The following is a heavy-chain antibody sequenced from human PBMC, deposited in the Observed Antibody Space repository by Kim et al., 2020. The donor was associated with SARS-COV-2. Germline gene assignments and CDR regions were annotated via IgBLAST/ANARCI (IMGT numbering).Heavy chain of an antibody. CDR3: AKDNSDYDYVWGSYRLNYYYYYGMDV. CDR2: ISGSGGST. D-gene: IGHD3-16*02. Sequence: GGSLRLSCAASGFTFSSYAMSWVRQAPGKGLEWVSAISGSGGSTYYADSVKGRFTISRDNSKNTLYLQMNSLRAEDTAVYYCAKDNSDYDYVWGSYRLNYYYYYGMDVWGQGTTVTVSS. CDR1: GFTFSSYA. J-gene: IGHJ6*02. V-gene: IGHV3-23*01.